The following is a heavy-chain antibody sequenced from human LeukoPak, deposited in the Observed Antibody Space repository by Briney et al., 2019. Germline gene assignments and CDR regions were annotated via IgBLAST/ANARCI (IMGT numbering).Heavy chain of an antibody. Sequence: ASVKVSCKAFGYTFTSNYMHWVRHAPGQGPEWMGVISPSGGSTTYAQKFQGRVTLTRDMSTSTAYLELSSLRSEDTAVYYCARGPQKYYDILRGYYDNWFDPWGQGTLVTVSS. CDR3: ARGPQKYYDILRGYYDNWFDP. V-gene: IGHV1-46*01. D-gene: IGHD3-9*01. CDR1: GYTFTSNY. CDR2: ISPSGGST. J-gene: IGHJ5*02.